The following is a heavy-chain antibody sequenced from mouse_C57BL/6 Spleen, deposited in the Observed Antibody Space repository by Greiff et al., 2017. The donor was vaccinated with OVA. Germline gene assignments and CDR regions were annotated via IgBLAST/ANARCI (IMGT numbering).Heavy chain of an antibody. Sequence: QVQLKQPGAELVRPGSSVKLSCKASGYTFTSYWMHWVKQRPIQGLEWIGNIDPSDSETHYNQKFKDKATLTVDKSSSTAYMQLSSLTSEDSAVYYCASLYYGSSYWDFDGWGTGTTVTVAS. CDR2: IDPSDSET. J-gene: IGHJ1*03. CDR3: ASLYYGSSYWDFDG. CDR1: GYTFTSYW. V-gene: IGHV1-52*01. D-gene: IGHD1-1*01.